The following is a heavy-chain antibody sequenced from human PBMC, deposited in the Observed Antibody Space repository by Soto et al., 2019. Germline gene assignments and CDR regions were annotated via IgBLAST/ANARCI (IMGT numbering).Heavy chain of an antibody. J-gene: IGHJ6*02. V-gene: IGHV4-59*01. CDR2: IYYSGST. CDR3: ARDGEAMVRGVIYHYYYGMDV. Sequence: PSETLSLTCTVSGGSISSYYWSWIRQPPGKGLEWIGYIYYSGSTNYNPSLKSRVTISVDTSKNQFSLMLSSVTAADTAVYYCARDGEAMVRGVIYHYYYGMDVWGQGTTVTVSS. D-gene: IGHD3-10*01. CDR1: GGSISSYY.